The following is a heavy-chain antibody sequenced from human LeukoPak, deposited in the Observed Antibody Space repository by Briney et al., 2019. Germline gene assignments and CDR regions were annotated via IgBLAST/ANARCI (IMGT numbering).Heavy chain of an antibody. CDR2: ISSSSSYI. D-gene: IGHD5-12*01. Sequence: GGSLRLSCAVSGFTFRSYSMKWVRQSPGKGREWVSSISSSSSYIYYADSVKGRFTISRDNAKNSLYLQMNSLRAEGTAVYYCARDLYSGYFDYWGQGTLVTVSS. CDR1: GFTFRSYS. J-gene: IGHJ4*02. V-gene: IGHV3-21*01. CDR3: ARDLYSGYFDY.